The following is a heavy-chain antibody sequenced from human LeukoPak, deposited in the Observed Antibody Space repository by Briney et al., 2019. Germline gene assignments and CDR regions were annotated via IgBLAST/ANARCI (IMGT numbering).Heavy chain of an antibody. CDR2: IDHSGST. J-gene: IGHJ3*02. V-gene: IGHV4-34*01. D-gene: IGHD3-22*01. CDR3: ARPYYYDSSGYYANLAAFDI. CDR1: GGSFSGYS. Sequence: SETLSLTCAVYGGSFSGYSWSWIRQPPWKGLEWIGEIDHSGSTNYNPPLKSRVTISVDTSKNQFSLKLSSVTAADTAVYYCARPYYYDSSGYYANLAAFDIWGQGTMVTVSS.